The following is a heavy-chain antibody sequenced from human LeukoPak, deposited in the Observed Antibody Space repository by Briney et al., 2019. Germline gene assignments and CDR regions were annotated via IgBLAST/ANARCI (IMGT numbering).Heavy chain of an antibody. CDR3: AKDGAWLRFDD. Sequence: GGSLRLSCAASGFTFSTYGMNWVRQAPGRGLEWVLGVSPSGDITYYADSVKGRFTISRDNSKNTVYLQMNNVRAEDTAVYYCAKDGAWLRFDDWGQGTLVTVSS. CDR2: VSPSGDIT. V-gene: IGHV3-23*01. D-gene: IGHD5-12*01. CDR1: GFTFSTYG. J-gene: IGHJ4*02.